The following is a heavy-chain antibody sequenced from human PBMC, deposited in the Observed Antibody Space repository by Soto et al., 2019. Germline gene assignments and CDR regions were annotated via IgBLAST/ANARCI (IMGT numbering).Heavy chain of an antibody. V-gene: IGHV3-23*01. Sequence: PGGSLRLSCAASGFTFSSYSMNWVRQAPGKGLEWVSAISGSGGSTYYADSVKGRFTISRDNSKNTLYLQMNSLRAEDTAVYYCAKDTAMVTGWFDPWSQGTLVTVSS. CDR3: AKDTAMVTGWFDP. CDR1: GFTFSSYS. D-gene: IGHD5-18*01. J-gene: IGHJ5*02. CDR2: ISGSGGST.